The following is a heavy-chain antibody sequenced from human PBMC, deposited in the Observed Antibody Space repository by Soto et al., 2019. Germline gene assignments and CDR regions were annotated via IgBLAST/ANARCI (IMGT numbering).Heavy chain of an antibody. CDR2: VKSQIDGGTT. Sequence: EVQLVESGGGSAKPGGSVRLSCAASGFTFTDAWMNWVRQVPGEGLEWVGHVKSQIDGGTTDSAAALDGRVTISRDDSKNMVYLQLNRLRTDDTAVYYCATGSARFDFWGRGTLVTVSS. CDR1: GFTFTDAW. V-gene: IGHV3-15*01. CDR3: ATGSARFDF. J-gene: IGHJ5*01. D-gene: IGHD6-6*01.